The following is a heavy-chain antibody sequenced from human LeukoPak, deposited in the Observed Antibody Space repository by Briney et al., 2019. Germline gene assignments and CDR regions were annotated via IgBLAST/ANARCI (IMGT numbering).Heavy chain of an antibody. CDR3: ARGRRSTMVRGVLDY. D-gene: IGHD3-10*01. V-gene: IGHV4-34*01. Sequence: SETLSLTCAVYGGSFSGYYWSCIRQPPGKGLEWIGEINHSGSTNYNPSLKSRVTISVDTSKNQFSLKLSSVTAADTAVYYCARGRRSTMVRGVLDYWGQGTLVTVSS. J-gene: IGHJ4*02. CDR2: INHSGST. CDR1: GGSFSGYY.